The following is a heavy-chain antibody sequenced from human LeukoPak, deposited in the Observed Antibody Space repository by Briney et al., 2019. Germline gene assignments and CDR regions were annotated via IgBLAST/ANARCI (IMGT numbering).Heavy chain of an antibody. Sequence: SETLSLTCTVYGGSFSGYYWSWIRQPPGRAREWIGEINHSGSINYNPSLKSRVTISVDTSKNQFSLKLSSVTAGDTVVYYCARARSGKWGFDYWGQGTLVTVSS. D-gene: IGHD1-26*01. CDR2: INHSGSI. V-gene: IGHV4-34*01. J-gene: IGHJ4*02. CDR3: ARARSGKWGFDY. CDR1: GGSFSGYY.